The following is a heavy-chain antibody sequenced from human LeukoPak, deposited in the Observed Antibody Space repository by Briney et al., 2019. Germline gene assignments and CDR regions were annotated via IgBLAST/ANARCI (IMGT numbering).Heavy chain of an antibody. D-gene: IGHD4-23*01. Sequence: SETLSLTCAVYGGSFSGYYWSWIRQPPGKGLEWIGEINHSGSTNYNPSLKSRVTISVDTSKNQFSLKLSSVTAADTAVYYCARGRGKNYGGNPNHDYWGQGTPVTVSS. CDR3: ARGRGKNYGGNPNHDY. V-gene: IGHV4-34*01. J-gene: IGHJ4*02. CDR1: GGSFSGYY. CDR2: INHSGST.